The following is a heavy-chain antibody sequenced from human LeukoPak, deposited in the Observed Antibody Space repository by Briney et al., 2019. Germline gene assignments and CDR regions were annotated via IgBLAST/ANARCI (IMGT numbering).Heavy chain of an antibody. D-gene: IGHD3-16*01. CDR3: ANLASFGGVLYYFDY. J-gene: IGHJ4*02. CDR1: GFTFSSYG. CDR2: ISGSGGST. V-gene: IGHV3-23*01. Sequence: PGGSLRLSCAASGFTFSSYGMSWVRQAPGKGLEWVSAISGSGGSTYYADSVKGRFTISRDNSKNTLYLQMNSLRAEDTAVYYCANLASFGGVLYYFDYWGQGTLVTVSS.